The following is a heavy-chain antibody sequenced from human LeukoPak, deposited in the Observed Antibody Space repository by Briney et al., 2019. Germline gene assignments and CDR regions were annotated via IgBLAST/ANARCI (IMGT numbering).Heavy chain of an antibody. V-gene: IGHV3-23*01. CDR3: AKGDRFGTTGTMVV. Sequence: GGSLRLSCAASGFTFSSYAMSWVRQAPGKGLEWVSAISGSGDSTYYADSVKGRITISRDNSKNTLYLQMNSLRAEDTAVYYCAKGDRFGTTGTMVVWGQGTTVTVSS. J-gene: IGHJ6*02. CDR2: ISGSGDST. D-gene: IGHD1-1*01. CDR1: GFTFSSYA.